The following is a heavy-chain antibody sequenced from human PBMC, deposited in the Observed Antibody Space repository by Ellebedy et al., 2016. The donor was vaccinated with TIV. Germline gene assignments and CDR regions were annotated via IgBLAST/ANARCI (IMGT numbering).Heavy chain of an antibody. CDR1: GFTFSSYW. J-gene: IGHJ3*01. CDR2: INQAGSEK. CDR3: VTDGSYGDYRSPTHAFEF. V-gene: IGHV3-7*01. Sequence: GGSLRLSCAAPGFTFSSYWMSRVRQAPGKGLEWVANINQAGSEKYYVDSVKGRFTISRDNAKNSLYLQMNGLGADDTAVYYCVTDGSYGDYRSPTHAFEFWGQGTMVTVSS. D-gene: IGHD4-17*01.